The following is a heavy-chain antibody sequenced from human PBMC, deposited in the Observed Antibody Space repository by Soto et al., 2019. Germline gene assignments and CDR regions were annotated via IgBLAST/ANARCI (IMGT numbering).Heavy chain of an antibody. CDR3: ARETPAAIYYGSGTHNWFDP. Sequence: EASVKVSCKASGYTFTSYYMHWVRQAPGQGLEWMGIIRPSGGSTTYAQKFQGRVTMTRDTSTSTVYMELSSLRSEDTAVYYCARETPAAIYYGSGTHNWFDPWGQGTLVTVSS. CDR1: GYTFTSYY. D-gene: IGHD3-10*01. V-gene: IGHV1-46*01. J-gene: IGHJ5*02. CDR2: IRPSGGST.